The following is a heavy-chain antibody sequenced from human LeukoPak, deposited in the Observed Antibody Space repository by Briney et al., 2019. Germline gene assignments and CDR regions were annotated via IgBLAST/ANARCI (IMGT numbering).Heavy chain of an antibody. CDR3: ARELYDILTGYSGVIDY. CDR1: GFTFSDYY. D-gene: IGHD3-9*01. V-gene: IGHV3-11*01. Sequence: PGGSLRLSCGASGFTFSDYYMSWIRQAPGKGLEWVSYISRSGSTIYYADSVKGRFTISRDNAKNSLYLQMNSLRAEDTAVYYCARELYDILTGYSGVIDYWGQGTLVTVSS. J-gene: IGHJ4*02. CDR2: ISRSGSTI.